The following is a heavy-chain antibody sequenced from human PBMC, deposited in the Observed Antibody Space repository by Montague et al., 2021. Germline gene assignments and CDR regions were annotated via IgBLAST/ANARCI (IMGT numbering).Heavy chain of an antibody. V-gene: IGHV4-34*01. CDR2: TNHSGSA. D-gene: IGHD6-19*01. CDR3: ARGLFGTVNGQYSGGWCYFDK. Sequence: SETLSLTCGLSGGSLSGYYWAWIRQTPGKGLEWIGNTNHSGSAKYNPSLKNRVSISVGASNNQFFLDLTSVTAADTAMYFCARGLFGTVNGQYSGGWCYFDKWGQGTMVTVSS. J-gene: IGHJ4*02. CDR1: GGSLSGYY.